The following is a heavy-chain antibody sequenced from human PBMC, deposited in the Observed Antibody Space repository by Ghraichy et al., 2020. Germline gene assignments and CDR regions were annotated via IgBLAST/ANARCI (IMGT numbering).Heavy chain of an antibody. CDR2: VSYDGSNI. Sequence: GGSLRLSCAASGFTFSNYGMHWVRQSPGKGLQWVAFVSYDGSNIFYAESLKGRFTISRENFMNTVYLEVDSLGAEDTAMYYCAKASSTYYDFWVGYHFDSWGPGTLVTVSS. D-gene: IGHD3-3*01. CDR1: GFTFSNYG. CDR3: AKASSTYYDFWVGYHFDS. V-gene: IGHV3-30*18. J-gene: IGHJ4*02.